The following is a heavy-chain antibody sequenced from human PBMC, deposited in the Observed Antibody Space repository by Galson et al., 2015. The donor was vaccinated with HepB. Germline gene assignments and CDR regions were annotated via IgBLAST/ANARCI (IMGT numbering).Heavy chain of an antibody. CDR3: ASHSGWYSHSRTDY. V-gene: IGHV3-74*01. J-gene: IGHJ4*02. D-gene: IGHD6-19*01. CDR2: INSDGSST. CDR1: GFTFSSYW. Sequence: SLRLSCAASGFTFSSYWMHWVRQAPGKGLVWVSRINSDGSSTSYADSVKGRFTISRDNAKNTLYLQMNSLRAEDTAVYYCASHSGWYSHSRTDYWGQGTLVTVSS.